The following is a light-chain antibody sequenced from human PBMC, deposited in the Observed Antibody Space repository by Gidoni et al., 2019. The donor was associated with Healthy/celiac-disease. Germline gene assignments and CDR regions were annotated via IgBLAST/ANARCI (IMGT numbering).Light chain of an antibody. J-gene: IGLJ3*02. CDR2: DVS. CDR1: SSDGGGYNY. V-gene: IGLV2-14*03. Sequence: QSALTPPASVSGSPGQSITIPGTGTSSDGGGYNYVSWYQQHPGKAPKLMIYDVSNRPSVVSNRFSGSKSGNTASLTISGLQAEDEAEYSCSSYTSSISRVVFGGGTKLTVL. CDR3: SSYTSSISRVV.